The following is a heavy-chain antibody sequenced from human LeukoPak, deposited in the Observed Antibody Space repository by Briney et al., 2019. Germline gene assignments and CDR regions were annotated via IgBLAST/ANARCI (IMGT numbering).Heavy chain of an antibody. J-gene: IGHJ6*02. D-gene: IGHD2-15*01. V-gene: IGHV4-4*07. CDR1: DGSISNYY. CDR2: IYTSGTI. Sequence: PSETLSLTCSVSDGSISNYYWSWIRQPAGKGLEWIGRIYTSGTIYYNPSLKSRVTMSVDTSKSQVSLKMSSVTAADTAVYYCARDHDMVKRFYIGMDVWGQGTTVTVSS. CDR3: ARDHDMVKRFYIGMDV.